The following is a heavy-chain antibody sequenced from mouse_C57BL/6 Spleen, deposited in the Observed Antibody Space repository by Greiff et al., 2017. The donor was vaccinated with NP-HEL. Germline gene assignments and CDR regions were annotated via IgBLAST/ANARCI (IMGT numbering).Heavy chain of an antibody. CDR1: GYSITSGYY. Sequence: EVKLQESGPGLVKPSQSLSLTCSVTGYSITSGYYWNWIRQFPGNKLEWMGYISYDGSNNYNPSLKNPISITRDTSKNQFFLKLNSVTTEDTATYYCARLNYGDYFDYWGQGTTLTVSS. CDR2: ISYDGSN. V-gene: IGHV3-6*01. J-gene: IGHJ2*01. CDR3: ARLNYGDYFDY. D-gene: IGHD1-1*02.